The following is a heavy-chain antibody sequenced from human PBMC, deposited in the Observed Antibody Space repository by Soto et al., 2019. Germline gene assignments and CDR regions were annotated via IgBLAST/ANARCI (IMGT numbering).Heavy chain of an antibody. J-gene: IGHJ4*02. V-gene: IGHV1-18*01. CDR1: GYTFTNYA. D-gene: IGHD6-13*01. Sequence: QVQLVQSGAEVKKPGASVKVSCKASGYTFTNYAFSWVRQAPGQGLEWMGWISAYNGNTNYPQMLQGRVTMTTDTSTSTAYMELRSLRSDDTAVYYCAMDLAATGPFDCWGQGTLVTVSS. CDR3: AMDLAATGPFDC. CDR2: ISAYNGNT.